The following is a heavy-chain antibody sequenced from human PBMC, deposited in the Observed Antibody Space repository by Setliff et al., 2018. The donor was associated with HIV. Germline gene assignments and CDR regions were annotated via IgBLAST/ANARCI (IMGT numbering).Heavy chain of an antibody. V-gene: IGHV4-38-2*02. D-gene: IGHD3-10*01. J-gene: IGHJ3*01. CDR1: GYSISTSSW. Sequence: PSETLSLTCTVSGYSISTSSWWGWVRQSTGRGLQWIGSIYHGGSVYYNPSLQSRVTISLDRSKNQFSLNMISVTAADSAIYFCARGIRTLLDSNRGVYTHDAFDLWGQGTTLTVSS. CDR2: IYHGGSV. CDR3: ARGIRTLLDSNRGVYTHDAFDL.